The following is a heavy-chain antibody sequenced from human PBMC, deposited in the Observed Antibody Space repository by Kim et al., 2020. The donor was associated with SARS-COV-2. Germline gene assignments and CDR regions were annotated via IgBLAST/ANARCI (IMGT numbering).Heavy chain of an antibody. Sequence: GGSLRLSCAASGFTFSDYYMSWIRQAPGKGLEWVSYISSSSSYTNYADSVKGRFTISRDNAKNSLYLQMNSLRAEDTAVYYCARDLTTVTYFDYWGQGTLVTVSS. CDR1: GFTFSDYY. CDR3: ARDLTTVTYFDY. V-gene: IGHV3-11*05. CDR2: ISSSSSYT. D-gene: IGHD4-17*01. J-gene: IGHJ4*02.